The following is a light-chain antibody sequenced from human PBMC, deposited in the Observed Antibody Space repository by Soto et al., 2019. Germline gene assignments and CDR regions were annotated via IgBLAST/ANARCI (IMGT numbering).Light chain of an antibody. V-gene: IGKV2-28*01. CDR3: MQALQTPLT. Sequence: DIVMTPSPLSLPVTPGESASISCRSSQSLLHSNGYNYLDWYLQKPGQSPQLLIYLGSNRASGVPDRFSGSGSGTDFTLKISRVEAEDVGVYYCMQALQTPLTFGGGTKVDIK. CDR1: QSLLHSNGYNY. J-gene: IGKJ4*01. CDR2: LGS.